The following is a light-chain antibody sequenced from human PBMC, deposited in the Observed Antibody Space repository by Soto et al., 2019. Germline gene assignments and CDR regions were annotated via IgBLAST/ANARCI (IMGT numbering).Light chain of an antibody. J-gene: IGKJ1*01. CDR1: QTISSW. V-gene: IGKV1-5*03. CDR2: KAS. Sequence: DIQMTQSPSTLSVSVGYRVTITCLASQTISSWLAGYQQKPGKAPKLLIYKASTLKSGVPSRFSGSGSGTEFTLTISSLQPDDFATYYCQHYNSYSEAFGQGTKVDIK. CDR3: QHYNSYSEA.